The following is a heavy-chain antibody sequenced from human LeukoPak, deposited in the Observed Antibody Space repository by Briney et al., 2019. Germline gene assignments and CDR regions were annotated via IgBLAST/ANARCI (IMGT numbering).Heavy chain of an antibody. V-gene: IGHV1-18*01. D-gene: IGHD3-22*01. J-gene: IGHJ4*02. CDR3: VTSYYDSSGYYDY. CDR1: GYSFRKYG. CDR2: VSTNNTNT. Sequence: GASVKVSCKASGYSFRKYGLTWLRQAPGQGLEWMGWVSTNNTNTNYAQKVQGRVALSTDTSTNTGYMELRSLRSEDTAVYYCVTSYYDSSGYYDYWGPGTLVTVSS.